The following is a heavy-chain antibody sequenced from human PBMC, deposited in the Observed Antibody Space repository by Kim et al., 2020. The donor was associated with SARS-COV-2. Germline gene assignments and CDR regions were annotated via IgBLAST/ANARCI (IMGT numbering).Heavy chain of an antibody. J-gene: IGHJ4*02. CDR2: ST. D-gene: IGHD6-19*01. CDR3: ARIAVAGTDY. Sequence: STSYNPSLKSRVTISVDTSKNQFSLKLSSVTAADTAVYYCARIAVAGTDYWGQGTLVTVSS. V-gene: IGHV4-34*01.